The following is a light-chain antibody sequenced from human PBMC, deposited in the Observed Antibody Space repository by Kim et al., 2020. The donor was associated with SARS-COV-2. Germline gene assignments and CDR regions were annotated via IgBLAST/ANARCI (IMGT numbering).Light chain of an antibody. CDR2: GAS. CDR1: QSVRNN. Sequence: EIVMTQSPATLSVSPGERATLSCMASQSVRNNLAWYQQIPGQAPRLLIHGASTGATGIPARFSGSGSGTEFTLTISSLQSEDFAVYYCQQYDTWPTFGQGTKLEI. CDR3: QQYDTWPT. V-gene: IGKV3-15*01. J-gene: IGKJ2*01.